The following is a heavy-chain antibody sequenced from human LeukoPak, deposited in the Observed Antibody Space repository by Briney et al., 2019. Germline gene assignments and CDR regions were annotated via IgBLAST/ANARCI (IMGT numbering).Heavy chain of an antibody. CDR1: GFTFSSYG. CDR2: IWYDGSNK. J-gene: IGHJ3*02. CDR3: AKDGSAYYYDSSGSLEDDAFDI. Sequence: PGRSLRLSCAASGFTFSSYGMHWVRQAPGKGLEWVAVIWYDGSNKYYADSVKGRFTISRDNSKNTLYLQMNSLRAEDTALYYCAKDGSAYYYDSSGSLEDDAFDIWGQGTMVTVSS. V-gene: IGHV3-33*06. D-gene: IGHD3-22*01.